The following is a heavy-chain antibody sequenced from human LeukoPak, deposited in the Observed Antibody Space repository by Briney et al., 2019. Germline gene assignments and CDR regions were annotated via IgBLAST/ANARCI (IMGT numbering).Heavy chain of an antibody. CDR3: ARRKMQQLVGRDNWFDP. CDR1: GASFSGYH. D-gene: IGHD1-1*01. Sequence: PSETLSLTCAVYGASFSGYHWSWIRQPPGKGLEWIGEIHHSGSTYYNPSLKSRVTISVDTSKNQFSLRLSSVTAADTAVYYCARRKMQQLVGRDNWFDPWGQGTLVTVSS. J-gene: IGHJ5*02. V-gene: IGHV4-34*01. CDR2: IHHSGST.